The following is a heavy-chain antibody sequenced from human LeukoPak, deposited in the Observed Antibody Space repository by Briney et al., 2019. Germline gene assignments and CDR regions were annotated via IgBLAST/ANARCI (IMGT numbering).Heavy chain of an antibody. V-gene: IGHV3-23*01. CDR1: GFTFNSYA. Sequence: GGSLRLSCAASGFTFNSYAMSWVRQAPGKGLEWVSAISGNGGRTYYADSVKGRFTTSRDNCKNTLNLQMHRLRVEDTAVYYCTRVMWDSSGYPIDYWGQGSLVTVSS. CDR2: ISGNGGRT. J-gene: IGHJ4*02. CDR3: TRVMWDSSGYPIDY. D-gene: IGHD3-22*01.